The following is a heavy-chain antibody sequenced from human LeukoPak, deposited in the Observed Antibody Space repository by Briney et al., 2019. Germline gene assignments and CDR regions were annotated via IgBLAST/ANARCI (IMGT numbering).Heavy chain of an antibody. CDR3: AREGSGYTYGRGSYFDY. CDR2: LNPNSGDT. Sequence: ASVKVSCKASGYTLTVYYIHWVRQAPGQGLEWMGRLNPNSGDTNFAQKFQGRVTMTRDTSISTAYMDLSGLRPDDTAVYYCAREGSGYTYGRGSYFDYWGHGILVTVSS. D-gene: IGHD5-18*01. J-gene: IGHJ4*01. CDR1: GYTLTVYY. V-gene: IGHV1-2*06.